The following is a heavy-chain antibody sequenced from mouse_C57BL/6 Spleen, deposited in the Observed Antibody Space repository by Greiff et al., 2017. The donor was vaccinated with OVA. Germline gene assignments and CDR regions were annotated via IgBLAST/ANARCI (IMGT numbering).Heavy chain of an antibody. J-gene: IGHJ4*01. CDR3: ASRGGVYAMDY. CDR2: IYPGDGDT. CDR1: GYAFSSSW. V-gene: IGHV1-82*01. Sequence: LVESGPELVKPGASVKISCKASGYAFSSSWMNWVKQRPGKGLEWIGRIYPGDGDTNYNGKFKSKATLTADKSSSTAYMQLSSLTSEDSAVCFCASRGGVYAMDYWGQGTSVTVSS.